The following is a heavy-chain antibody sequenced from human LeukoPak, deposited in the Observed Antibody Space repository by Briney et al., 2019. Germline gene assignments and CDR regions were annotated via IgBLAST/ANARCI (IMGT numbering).Heavy chain of an antibody. D-gene: IGHD4-11*01. CDR3: ARAGDYKKYYFDY. CDR1: GYSFTDYY. CDR2: INPNSGGT. J-gene: IGHJ4*02. Sequence: ASVKVSCKTSGYSFTDYYMHWVRQAPGQGLEWMGWINPNSGGTSSAQKFQGRVTMTRDTSISTAYMELSRLRSDDTAVYYCARAGDYKKYYFDYWGQGTLVTVSS. V-gene: IGHV1-2*02.